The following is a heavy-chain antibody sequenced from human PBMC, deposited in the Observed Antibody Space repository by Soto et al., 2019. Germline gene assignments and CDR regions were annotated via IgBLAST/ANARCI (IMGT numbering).Heavy chain of an antibody. V-gene: IGHV1-69*06. CDR2: IIPIFGTR. CDR1: GGTFSKYA. CDR3: AREDYNESSNYSPGWFDP. Sequence: QVQLVQSGAEVKKPGSSVKVSCKVSGGTFSKYAISWVRQAPGQGLEWMGAIIPIFGTRNFAQKFQGRVTLTADKLPNTAYMELSSLRSEDTAVYYCAREDYNESSNYSPGWFDPWGQGTQVTVSS. D-gene: IGHD3-22*01. J-gene: IGHJ5*02.